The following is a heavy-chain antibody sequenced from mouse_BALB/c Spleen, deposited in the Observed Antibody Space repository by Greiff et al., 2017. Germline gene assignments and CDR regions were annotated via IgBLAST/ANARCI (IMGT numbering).Heavy chain of an antibody. Sequence: LQQPGAELVKPGASVKMSCKASGYTFTSYNMHWVKQTPGQGLEWIGAIYPGNGDTSYNQKFKGKATLTADKSSSTAYMQLSSLTSEDSAVYYCVGGNYGDYWGQGTTLTVSS. CDR1: GYTFTSYN. CDR2: IYPGNGDT. J-gene: IGHJ2*01. CDR3: VGGNYGDY. D-gene: IGHD2-1*01. V-gene: IGHV1-12*01.